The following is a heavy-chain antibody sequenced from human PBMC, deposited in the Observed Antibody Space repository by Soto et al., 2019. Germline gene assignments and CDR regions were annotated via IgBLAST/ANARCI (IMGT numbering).Heavy chain of an antibody. V-gene: IGHV3-13*05. D-gene: IGHD7-27*01. CDR3: AREAPGDKAFDI. J-gene: IGHJ3*02. CDR1: GFTFSSYD. CDR2: IGTAGDP. Sequence: GGSLRLSCAASGFTFSSYDMHWVRQATGKGLEWVSAIGTAGDPYYPGSVKGRFTISRENAKNSLYLQMNSLRAGDTAVYSCAREAPGDKAFDIGGKGTMVTVSS.